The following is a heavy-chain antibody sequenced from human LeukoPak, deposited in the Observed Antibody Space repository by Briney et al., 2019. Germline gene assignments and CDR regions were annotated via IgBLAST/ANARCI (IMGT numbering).Heavy chain of an antibody. V-gene: IGHV4-39*07. CDR3: ARVPPSGNLNYGSGSYTWFDP. CDR1: GGSISSSSYY. J-gene: IGHJ5*02. D-gene: IGHD3-10*01. Sequence: TSETLSLTCTVSGGSISSSSYYWGWIRQPPGKGLEWIGSIYYSGSTYYNPSLKSRVTISVDTSKNQFSLKLSSVTAADTAVYYCARVPPSGNLNYGSGSYTWFDPWGQGTLVTVSS. CDR2: IYYSGST.